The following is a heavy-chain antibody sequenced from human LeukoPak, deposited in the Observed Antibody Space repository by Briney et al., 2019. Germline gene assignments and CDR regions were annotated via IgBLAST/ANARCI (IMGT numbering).Heavy chain of an antibody. D-gene: IGHD3-3*01. CDR2: IYYSGST. CDR1: GGSISSGSYY. Sequence: SETLSLTCTVSGGSISSGSYYWGWIRQPPGKGLEWIGSIYYSGSTYYNPSLKSRVTISVDTSKNQFSLKLSSVTAADTAVYYCARHMDYDFWSGYYPFDPWGQGTLVTVSS. J-gene: IGHJ5*02. CDR3: ARHMDYDFWSGYYPFDP. V-gene: IGHV4-39*01.